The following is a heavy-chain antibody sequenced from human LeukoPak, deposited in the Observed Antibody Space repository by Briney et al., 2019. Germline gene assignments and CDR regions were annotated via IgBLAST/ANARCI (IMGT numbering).Heavy chain of an antibody. CDR2: ISSSSSTI. CDR1: GFTFSSYS. J-gene: IGHJ4*02. V-gene: IGHV3-48*01. Sequence: GGSLRLSCAASGFTFSSYSMNWVRQAPGKGLEWVSYISSSSSTIYYADSVKGRFTISRDNAKNSLYLQMNSLRAEDTAAYYCARDGKGGGSYSWGQGTLVTVSS. CDR3: ARDGKGGGSYS. D-gene: IGHD1-26*01.